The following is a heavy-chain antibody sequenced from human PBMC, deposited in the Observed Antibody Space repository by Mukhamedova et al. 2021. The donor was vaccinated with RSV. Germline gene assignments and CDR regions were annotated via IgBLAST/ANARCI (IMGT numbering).Heavy chain of an antibody. J-gene: IGHJ5*02. V-gene: IGHV3-23*01. CDR3: ARDRIYSNYXYRGLGS. D-gene: IGHD5-12*01. Sequence: VKGRFTISRDNSKNTLYLQMNSLRVEDTAVYYCARDRIYSNYXYRGLGSWGQGTLVTVSS.